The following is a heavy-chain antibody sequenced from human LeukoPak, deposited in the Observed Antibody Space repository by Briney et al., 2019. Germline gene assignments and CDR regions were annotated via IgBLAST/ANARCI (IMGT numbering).Heavy chain of an antibody. CDR3: TYSSTSSPLYYYYGMDV. Sequence: ASVKVSCKASGYTFTSYGICWVRQAPGQGLEWMGWISAYNGNTNYAQKLQGRVTMTTDTSTSTAYMELRSLRSDDTAVYYCTYSSTSSPLYYYYGMDVWGQGTTVTVSS. D-gene: IGHD2-2*01. J-gene: IGHJ6*02. CDR2: ISAYNGNT. CDR1: GYTFTSYG. V-gene: IGHV1-18*01.